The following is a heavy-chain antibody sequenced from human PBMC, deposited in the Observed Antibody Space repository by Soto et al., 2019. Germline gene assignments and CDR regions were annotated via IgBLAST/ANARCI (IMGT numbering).Heavy chain of an antibody. CDR1: GFTFSSFG. Sequence: PGGSLRLSCAASGFTFSSFGMHWVRQAPGTGLEWVAVISYDGSNKYYADSVKGRFTISRDSSKNTLYLQMNSLRAEDTAIYYCAKVSYDSSGNFSWGRGTLVTVSS. J-gene: IGHJ5*02. D-gene: IGHD3-22*01. V-gene: IGHV3-30*18. CDR3: AKVSYDSSGNFS. CDR2: ISYDGSNK.